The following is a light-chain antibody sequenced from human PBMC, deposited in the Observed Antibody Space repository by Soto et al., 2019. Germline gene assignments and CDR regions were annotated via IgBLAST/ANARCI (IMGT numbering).Light chain of an antibody. V-gene: IGLV1-40*01. CDR3: QSYDNSLSGSGV. Sequence: QSVLTQPPSVSGAPGQRVTISCTGSTSNIGAGYEVHWYQQLPGTAPKLLVFGHNIRPSGVPDRFSGFKSGASASLVITGLQAEDEADYYCQSYDNSLSGSGVFGGGTKLTVL. CDR2: GHN. CDR1: TSNIGAGYE. J-gene: IGLJ3*02.